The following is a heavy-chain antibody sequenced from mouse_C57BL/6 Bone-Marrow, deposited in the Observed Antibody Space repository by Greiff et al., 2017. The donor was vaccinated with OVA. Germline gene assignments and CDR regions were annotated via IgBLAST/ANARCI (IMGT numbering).Heavy chain of an antibody. Sequence: EVHLVESGPGLAKPSQTLSLTCSVTGYSITSDYWNWIRKFPGNKLEYMGYISYSGSTYYNPSLKSRISITRDTSKNQYYLQLNSVTTEDTATYDCARYPHWDYGSSYFDYWGQGTTLTVSS. CDR1: GYSITSDY. CDR2: ISYSGST. D-gene: IGHD1-1*01. V-gene: IGHV3-8*01. CDR3: ARYPHWDYGSSYFDY. J-gene: IGHJ2*01.